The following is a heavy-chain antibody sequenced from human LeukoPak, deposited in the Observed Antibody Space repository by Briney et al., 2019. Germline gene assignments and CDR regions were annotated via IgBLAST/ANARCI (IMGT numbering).Heavy chain of an antibody. V-gene: IGHV3-15*07. Sequence: GGSLRLSCAASGFTVSSNYMNRVRQAPGKGLEWVGRIKSKTEGGTIDYAAPVKGRFTISRDDSKNTLYLQMNSLKTEDTAVYFCSENMGVWGQGTTVTVSS. CDR1: GFTVSSNY. CDR2: IKSKTEGGTI. CDR3: SENMGV. J-gene: IGHJ6*02.